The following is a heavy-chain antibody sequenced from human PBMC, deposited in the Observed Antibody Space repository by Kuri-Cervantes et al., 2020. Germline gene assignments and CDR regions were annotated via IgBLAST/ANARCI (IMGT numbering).Heavy chain of an antibody. Sequence: GGSLRLSCAASGFTFDDYTMHWVRQAPGKGLEWVSLISWDGGSTYYADSVKGRFTISRDNSKNTLYLQMNSLRDEDTAVYYCARGMTTEDYYYYGMDVWGQGTTVTVSS. J-gene: IGHJ6*02. V-gene: IGHV3-43*01. CDR3: ARGMTTEDYYYYGMDV. CDR1: GFTFDDYT. CDR2: ISWDGGST. D-gene: IGHD4-11*01.